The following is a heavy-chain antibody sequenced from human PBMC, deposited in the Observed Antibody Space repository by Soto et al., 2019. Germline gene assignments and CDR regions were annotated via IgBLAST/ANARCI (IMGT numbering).Heavy chain of an antibody. J-gene: IGHJ3*02. CDR1: GFTFSSYS. CDR2: ITASGGTT. D-gene: IGHD1-7*01. V-gene: IGHV3-23*02. Sequence: EVQLLESGGGLVQPGGSLRLSCAASGFTFSSYSMSWVRQAPGKGLVWVSHITASGGTTYYGDSVKGRFTISRDISRETLDRQMNSLSAEDTALYYCAKCIQLYWNYDAFHILGQGTKVTVSS. CDR3: AKCIQLYWNYDAFHI.